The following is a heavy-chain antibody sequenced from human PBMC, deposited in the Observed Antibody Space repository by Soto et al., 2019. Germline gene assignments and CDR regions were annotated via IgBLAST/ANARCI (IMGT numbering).Heavy chain of an antibody. J-gene: IGHJ6*02. CDR1: GFSLTTSAVG. D-gene: IGHD3-3*01. CDR3: ARSRGDYIAYQGPYFASYGLDV. Sequence: QITLKASGPTLVRPTQTLTLTCTFSGFSLTTSAVGVAWIRLPPGKALEWLAVIYWDDDKRYSPFLRNRLTSTKDTSKNQVVLSMTNMDPGDTATYYCARSRGDYIAYQGPYFASYGLDVWGQGTTVTVS. CDR2: IYWDDDK. V-gene: IGHV2-5*02.